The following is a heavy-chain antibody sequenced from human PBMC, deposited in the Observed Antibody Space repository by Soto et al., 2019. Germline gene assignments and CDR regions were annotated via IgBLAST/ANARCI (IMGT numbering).Heavy chain of an antibody. Sequence: GGSLTLSCAASGFTFRNCSMSWCSRALGGGVVWGSGCSCSGDSTFYAESVKGRFTVSRDNSKKTLYLKLNSLRAEDTAVYYCARDAGELPVVTVGVFVFWGRGTLVTVS. CDR3: ARDAGELPVVTVGVFVF. J-gene: IGHJ4*02. CDR1: GFTFRNCS. D-gene: IGHD3-22*01. V-gene: IGHV3-23*01. CDR2: CSCSGDST.